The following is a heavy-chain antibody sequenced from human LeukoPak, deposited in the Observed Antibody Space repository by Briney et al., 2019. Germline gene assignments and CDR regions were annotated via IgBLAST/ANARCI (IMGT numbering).Heavy chain of an antibody. Sequence: PGGSLRLSCAASGFTFNTHAMSWVRQAPGKGLEWVSGISGNGASTYYSDSVKGRFTISRDNSKNTLYLQMRSLRAEDTAVYYCARDQGYSYYYLDYWGQGALVTVSS. CDR3: ARDQGYSYYYLDY. J-gene: IGHJ4*02. CDR2: ISGNGAST. D-gene: IGHD5-18*01. V-gene: IGHV3-23*01. CDR1: GFTFNTHA.